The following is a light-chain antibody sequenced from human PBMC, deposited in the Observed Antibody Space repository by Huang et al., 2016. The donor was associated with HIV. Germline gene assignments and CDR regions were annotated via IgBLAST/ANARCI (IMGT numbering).Light chain of an antibody. CDR1: QSVSSN. CDR3: QQYINWPRT. CDR2: GAF. J-gene: IGKJ1*01. V-gene: IGKV3-15*01. Sequence: EIVMTQSPATLPVSLGARAIPTCRASQSVSSNLALYQQKPGQAPRLLLYGAFSRASGVPPMFSGSGSGTEFTLTISRLLSEDFGVYSCQQYINWPRTFGQGTRVEIK.